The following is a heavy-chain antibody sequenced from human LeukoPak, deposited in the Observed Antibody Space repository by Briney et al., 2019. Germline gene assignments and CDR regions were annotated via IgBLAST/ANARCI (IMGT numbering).Heavy chain of an antibody. J-gene: IGHJ4*02. CDR1: GFTFNDYY. D-gene: IGHD3-22*01. V-gene: IGHV3-11*01. CDR2: ISGSENTI. CDR3: ARYDTSGYYPDF. Sequence: PGGSLRLSCTASGFTFNDYYMSWIRQAPGKGPEWLSYISGSENTIYYADSVRGRFTISRDNAKNSPSLQMNSLRAEDTALYYCARYDTSGYYPDFWGQGTLLTVSS.